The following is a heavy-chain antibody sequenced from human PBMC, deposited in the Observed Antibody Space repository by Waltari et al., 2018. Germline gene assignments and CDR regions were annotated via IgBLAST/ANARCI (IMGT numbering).Heavy chain of an antibody. CDR3: ARSAYFDTKDYSIDY. J-gene: IGHJ4*02. Sequence: QVQLVESGGGVVQPGTSLRLSCTPSGFTFKNYGLHWVRQVPGREAEWGEIIWYDGSNKYYADSGKGRFTISRDNSNNMAYLQMNSLRVDDSATYHCARSAYFDTKDYSIDYWGQGTLVTVSS. D-gene: IGHD3-22*01. V-gene: IGHV3-33*01. CDR1: GFTFKNYG. CDR2: IWYDGSNK.